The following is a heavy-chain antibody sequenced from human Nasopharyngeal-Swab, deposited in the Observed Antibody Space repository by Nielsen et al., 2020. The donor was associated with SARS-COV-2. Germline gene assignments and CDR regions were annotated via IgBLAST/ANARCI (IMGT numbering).Heavy chain of an antibody. Sequence: VRQMTGKGVAWMGRIDPSDSYTNYSPSFQGHVTISADKSISTAYLQWSSLKASDTAMYYCAASRGPGSYYYGSGDQSMDVWGQGTTVTVSS. CDR2: IDPSDSYT. J-gene: IGHJ6*02. CDR3: AASRGPGSYYYGSGDQSMDV. D-gene: IGHD3-10*01. V-gene: IGHV5-10-1*01.